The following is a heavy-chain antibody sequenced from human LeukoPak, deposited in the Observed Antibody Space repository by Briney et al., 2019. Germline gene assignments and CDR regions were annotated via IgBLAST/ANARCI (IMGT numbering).Heavy chain of an antibody. D-gene: IGHD3-10*01. CDR1: GGSFSGYY. Sequence: SETLSLTCAVYGGSFSGYYWSWIRQPPGKGLEWIGEINHSGSTNYNPSLKSRVTISVDTSKNQFSLKLSSVTAADTAVYYCARLGFGVGADYWGQGTLVTVSS. CDR3: ARLGFGVGADY. CDR2: INHSGST. J-gene: IGHJ4*02. V-gene: IGHV4-34*01.